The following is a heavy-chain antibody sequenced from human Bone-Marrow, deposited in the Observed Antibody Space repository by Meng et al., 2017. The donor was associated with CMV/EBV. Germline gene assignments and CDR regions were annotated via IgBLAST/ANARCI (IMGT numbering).Heavy chain of an antibody. D-gene: IGHD5-18*01. J-gene: IGHJ4*02. CDR1: GFTFDDYG. CDR2: INRNGDRT. V-gene: IGHV3-20*04. CDR3: ARVSYSYVTLFDY. Sequence: GGSLRLSCSASGFTFDDYGMSWVRQVPGKGLEWVSGINRNGDRTGYANSVKGRFTIPKDNAKNSLYLQMNSLRAADTALYYCARVSYSYVTLFDYWGQGTMVTVSS.